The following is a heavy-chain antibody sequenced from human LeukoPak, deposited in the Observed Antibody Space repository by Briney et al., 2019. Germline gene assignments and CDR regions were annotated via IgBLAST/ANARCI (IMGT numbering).Heavy chain of an antibody. Sequence: PGGSLRLSCAASGFTFSSYSMNWVRQAPGKGLEWVSSISSSSSSYIYYADSVKGRFTISRDNAKNSLYLQMNSLRAEDTAVYYCARGRGGALSGLDYWGQGTLVTVSS. J-gene: IGHJ4*02. CDR3: ARGRGGALSGLDY. D-gene: IGHD3-10*01. V-gene: IGHV3-21*01. CDR2: ISSSSSSYI. CDR1: GFTFSSYS.